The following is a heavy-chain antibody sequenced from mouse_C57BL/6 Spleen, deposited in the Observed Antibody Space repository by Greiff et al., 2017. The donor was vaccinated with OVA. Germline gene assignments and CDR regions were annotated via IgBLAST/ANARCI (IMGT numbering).Heavy chain of an antibody. CDR2: INPSSGYS. D-gene: IGHD2-5*01. CDR3: ARSYSTPMDY. Sequence: VQLLQSGAELAQPGASVKLSCKASGYTFTSYWMHWVQQRPGQGLEWIGYINPSSGYSKYNQKFKDKATLTADKSSSTAYMQLSSLTYEDSAVYYCARSYSTPMDYWGQGTSVTVSS. J-gene: IGHJ4*01. CDR1: GYTFTSYW. V-gene: IGHV1-7*01.